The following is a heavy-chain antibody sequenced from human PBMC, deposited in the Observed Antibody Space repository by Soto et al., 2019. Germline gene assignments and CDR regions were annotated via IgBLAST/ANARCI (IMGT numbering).Heavy chain of an antibody. CDR2: VSPTGGDT. CDR3: AKDLGAVGPADYSFKLAGYDY. Sequence: GSLRLSCAASGFTFSDYAMSWVRQAPGKGLDWVSAVSPTGGDTYYADSVKGRFTISRDNSKNTLFLQMNSLRVEDTAVYYCAKDLGAVGPADYSFKLAGYDYWGQGTLVTLSS. J-gene: IGHJ4*02. CDR1: GFTFSDYA. V-gene: IGHV3-23*01. D-gene: IGHD4-4*01.